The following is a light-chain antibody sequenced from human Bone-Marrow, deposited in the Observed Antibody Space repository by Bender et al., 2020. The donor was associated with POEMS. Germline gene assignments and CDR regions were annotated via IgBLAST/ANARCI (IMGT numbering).Light chain of an antibody. Sequence: QSALTQPASVSGSPGQSITVSCTGASSYIGSYNYVSWYQQHPDKAPEFMIYGVTNRPSGISNRFSGAKTGNTASLTISGLLAEDEADYYCSSYTGSSTLVFGGGTKLTV. CDR2: GVT. CDR3: SSYTGSSTLV. V-gene: IGLV2-14*03. CDR1: SSYIGSYNY. J-gene: IGLJ2*01.